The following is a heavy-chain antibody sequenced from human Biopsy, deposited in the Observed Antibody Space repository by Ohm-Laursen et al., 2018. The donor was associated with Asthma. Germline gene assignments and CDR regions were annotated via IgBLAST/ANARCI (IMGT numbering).Heavy chain of an antibody. D-gene: IGHD3-3*01. J-gene: IGHJ4*02. Sequence: SLRLSCAASGFTFSTCAMHWVRQAPGKGLEWVAVISYDGSNKYYADSVKGRFTISRDNSKNTLYLQMNSLRAEDTAVYYCASQSSGPDFWSGYYYFDYWGQGTLVTVSS. CDR1: GFTFSTCA. CDR3: ASQSSGPDFWSGYYYFDY. CDR2: ISYDGSNK. V-gene: IGHV3-30-3*01.